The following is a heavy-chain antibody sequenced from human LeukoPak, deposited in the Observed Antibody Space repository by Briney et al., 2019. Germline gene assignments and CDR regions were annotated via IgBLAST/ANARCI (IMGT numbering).Heavy chain of an antibody. D-gene: IGHD6-13*01. J-gene: IGHJ4*02. CDR3: AKGMGIAAAGADVWYYFDY. CDR2: ISGSVGST. Sequence: PGGSLRLSCAASGFTFSSYAMSWVRQAPGKGLEWVSAISGSVGSTYYADSVKGRFTISRDNSKNTLYLQMNSLRAEDTAVYYCAKGMGIAAAGADVWYYFDYWGQGTLVTVSS. CDR1: GFTFSSYA. V-gene: IGHV3-23*01.